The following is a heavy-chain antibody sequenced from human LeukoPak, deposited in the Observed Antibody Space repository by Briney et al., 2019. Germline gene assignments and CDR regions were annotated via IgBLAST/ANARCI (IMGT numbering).Heavy chain of an antibody. CDR3: ARTYSSSWYFDY. CDR2: IYVDGST. Sequence: GGSLRLSCAASGISVSSNYMSWVRQAPGKGLQWVSVIYVDGSTYYADSVKGRFTISRDNSKNTLYLQMNSLRAEDTAVYYCARTYSSSWYFDYWGQGTLVTVSS. CDR1: GISVSSNY. V-gene: IGHV3-53*01. J-gene: IGHJ4*02. D-gene: IGHD6-13*01.